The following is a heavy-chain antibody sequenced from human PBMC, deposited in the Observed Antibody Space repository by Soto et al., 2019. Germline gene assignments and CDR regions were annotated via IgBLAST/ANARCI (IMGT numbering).Heavy chain of an antibody. CDR3: ARDQVTIFGVVIIGGGWFDP. J-gene: IGHJ5*02. CDR2: IKQDGREK. Sequence: EVQLVESGGGLVQPGGSLRLSCAASGFTFSSYWMSWVRQAPGKGLEGVANIKQDGREKYYVDSVKGRFTISRDNAKNSLYLQMNSLRAEDTAVYYCARDQVTIFGVVIIGGGWFDPWGQGTLVTVSS. V-gene: IGHV3-7*03. D-gene: IGHD3-3*01. CDR1: GFTFSSYW.